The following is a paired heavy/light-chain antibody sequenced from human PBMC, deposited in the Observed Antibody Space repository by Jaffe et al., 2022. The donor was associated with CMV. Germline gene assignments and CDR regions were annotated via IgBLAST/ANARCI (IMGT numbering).Light chain of an antibody. Sequence: DIQMTQSPSTLSASVGDRVTITCRASQSISSWLAWYQQKPGKAPKLLIYKASSLESGVPSRFSGSGSGTEFTLTISSLQPDDFATYYCQQYNSYHMYTFGQGTKLEIK. CDR1: QSISSW. J-gene: IGKJ2*01. CDR2: KAS. V-gene: IGKV1-5*03. CDR3: QQYNSYHMYT.
Heavy chain of an antibody. Sequence: QVQLQQWGAGLLKPSETLSLTCAVYGGSFSGYYWSWIRQPPGKGLEWIGEINHSGSTNYNPSLKSRVTISVDTSKNQFSLKLSSVTAADTAVYYCARPRRGKYYYDSSGPPGGFDPWGQGTLVTVSS. CDR1: GGSFSGYY. D-gene: IGHD3-22*01. CDR2: INHSGST. J-gene: IGHJ5*02. CDR3: ARPRRGKYYYDSSGPPGGFDP. V-gene: IGHV4-34*01.